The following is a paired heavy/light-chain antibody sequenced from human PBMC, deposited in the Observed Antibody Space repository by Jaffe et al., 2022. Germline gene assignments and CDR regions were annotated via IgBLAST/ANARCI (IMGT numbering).Heavy chain of an antibody. CDR3: ARDFSYDFWSGLSPSYFDY. V-gene: IGHV3-21*01. CDR2: ISSSSSYI. J-gene: IGHJ4*02. CDR1: GFTFSSYS. D-gene: IGHD3-3*01. Sequence: EVQLVESGGGLVKPGGSLRLSCAASGFTFSSYSMNWVRQAPGKGLEWVSSISSSSSYIYYADSVKGRFTISRDNAKNSLYLQMNSLRAEDTAVYYCARDFSYDFWSGLSPSYFDYWGQGTLVTVSS.
Light chain of an antibody. V-gene: IGKV3-15*01. Sequence: EIVMTQSPATLSVSPGERATLSCRASQSVSSNLAWYQQKPGQAPRLLIYGASTRATGIPARFSGSGSGTEFTLTISSLQSEDFAVYYCQQYNNWSITFGQGTRLEIK. CDR1: QSVSSN. J-gene: IGKJ5*01. CDR3: QQYNNWSIT. CDR2: GAS.